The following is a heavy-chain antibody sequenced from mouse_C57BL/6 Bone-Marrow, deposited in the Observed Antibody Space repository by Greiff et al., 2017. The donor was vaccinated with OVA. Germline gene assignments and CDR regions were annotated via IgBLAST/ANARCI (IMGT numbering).Heavy chain of an antibody. V-gene: IGHV1-18*01. CDR1: GYTFTDYN. CDR2: INPNNGGT. J-gene: IGHJ4*01. Sequence: EVKLMESGPELVKPGASVKIPCKASGYTFTDYNMDWVKQSHGKSLEWIGDINPNNGGTIYNQKFKGKATLTVDKSSSTAYMELRSLTSEDTAVYYCARSFTTVVATRDYYAMDYWGQGTSVTVSS. D-gene: IGHD1-1*01. CDR3: ARSFTTVVATRDYYAMDY.